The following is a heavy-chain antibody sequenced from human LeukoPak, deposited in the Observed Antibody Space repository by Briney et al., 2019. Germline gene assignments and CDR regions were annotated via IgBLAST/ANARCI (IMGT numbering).Heavy chain of an antibody. J-gene: IGHJ6*02. D-gene: IGHD3-10*01. V-gene: IGHV3-66*01. CDR1: GFTVCSNY. CDR3: ARGSYYYYGMDV. Sequence: PGGSLRLSCAASGFTVCSNYMSWVRQAPGKGLEWVSVIYSGGSTYYADSVKGRFTISRDNSKNTLYLQMNSLRAEDTAVYYCARGSYYYYGMDVWGQGTTVTVSS. CDR2: IYSGGST.